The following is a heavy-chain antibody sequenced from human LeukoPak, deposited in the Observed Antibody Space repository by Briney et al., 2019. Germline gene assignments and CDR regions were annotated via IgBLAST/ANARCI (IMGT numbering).Heavy chain of an antibody. D-gene: IGHD3-22*01. CDR2: INHSGST. J-gene: IGHJ4*02. CDR1: GGSISSGGYY. V-gene: IGHV4-39*07. Sequence: SETLSLTCTVSGGSISSGGYYWSWIRQPPGKGLEWIGEINHSGSTNYNPSLKSRVTISVDTSKNQFSLKLSSVTAADTAVYYCARGYYYVNYWGQGTLVTVSS. CDR3: ARGYYYVNY.